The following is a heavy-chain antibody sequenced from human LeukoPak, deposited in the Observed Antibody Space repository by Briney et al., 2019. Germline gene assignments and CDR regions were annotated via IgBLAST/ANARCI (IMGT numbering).Heavy chain of an antibody. CDR3: SRGADIAVVPAALDIGTSAFDI. V-gene: IGHV3-49*04. CDR2: IRSKALGATT. CDR1: RFTIRDYA. J-gene: IGHJ3*02. D-gene: IGHD2-2*01. Sequence: GGSLRLSCTSSRFTIRDYAISWVRQAPGKGLEWVGFIRSKALGATTEYAASVKGRFSISRDDSKSTAYLQMNSLKTEDTAVYFCSRGADIAVVPAALDIGTSAFDIWGQATMVTVSS.